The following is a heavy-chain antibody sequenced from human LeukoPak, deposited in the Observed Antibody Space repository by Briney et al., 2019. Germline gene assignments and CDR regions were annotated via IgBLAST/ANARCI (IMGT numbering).Heavy chain of an antibody. V-gene: IGHV4-38-2*02. Sequence: PSETLSLTCTVSGYSISSGYYWGWIRQPPGKGLEWIGSMYYSGSTYYNPSLKSRVTISVGTSKNQFSLKLSSVTAADTAVYYCAREEATVVVPAAPIHWGQGTLVTVSS. CDR1: GYSISSGYY. CDR3: AREEATVVVPAAPIH. CDR2: MYYSGST. J-gene: IGHJ4*02. D-gene: IGHD2-2*01.